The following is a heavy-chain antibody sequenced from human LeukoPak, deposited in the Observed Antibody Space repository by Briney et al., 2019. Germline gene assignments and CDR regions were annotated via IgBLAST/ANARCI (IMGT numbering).Heavy chain of an antibody. Sequence: ASVKVSCKASGYIFADYYIHWVRQAPGQGLEWMGWVNPNSGGTNYAQRFQGRVTMTRDTSISTAYMELSRLRSDDTAVYYCARGQYNYGRDWFDPWGQGTLVTVSS. CDR2: VNPNSGGT. V-gene: IGHV1-2*02. D-gene: IGHD5-18*01. CDR3: ARGQYNYGRDWFDP. CDR1: GYIFADYY. J-gene: IGHJ5*02.